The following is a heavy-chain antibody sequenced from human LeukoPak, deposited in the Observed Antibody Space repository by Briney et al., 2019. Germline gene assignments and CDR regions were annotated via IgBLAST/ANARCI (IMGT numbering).Heavy chain of an antibody. CDR2: ISSSSSYI. Sequence: GGSLRLSCAASGFTFSSYSMNWVRQAPGKGLEWVSSISSSSSYIYYADSVKGRFTISRDNAKNSLYLQMNSLRAGDTAVYYCARGPTMNAFDVWGQGTMVTVSS. CDR3: ARGPTMNAFDV. J-gene: IGHJ3*01. V-gene: IGHV3-21*01. D-gene: IGHD1-26*01. CDR1: GFTFSSYS.